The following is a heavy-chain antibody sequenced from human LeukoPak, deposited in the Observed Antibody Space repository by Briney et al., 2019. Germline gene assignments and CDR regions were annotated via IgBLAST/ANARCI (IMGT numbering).Heavy chain of an antibody. V-gene: IGHV3-30*02. D-gene: IGHD3-10*01. Sequence: GGSLRLSCAASGFTFSSYGMHWVRQAPGKGLEWVAFIRYDGSNKYYADSVKGRFTISRDNSKNTLYLQMNSLRAEDTAVYYCARIADYGSGFELWGQGTLVTVSS. J-gene: IGHJ4*02. CDR1: GFTFSSYG. CDR3: ARIADYGSGFEL. CDR2: IRYDGSNK.